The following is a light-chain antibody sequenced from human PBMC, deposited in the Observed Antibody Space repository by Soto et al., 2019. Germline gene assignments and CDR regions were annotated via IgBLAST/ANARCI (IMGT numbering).Light chain of an antibody. Sequence: DIQMTQSPSSLSASVGDRVTITCQARQDTSNYLNLYQQKPGKAPKLLIYDPFILETGVPSRFSGSRSGTDFTVTISSLQPEDIATYYCQQYDNLPYTFGQGTKLEIK. CDR1: QDTSNY. V-gene: IGKV1-33*01. J-gene: IGKJ2*01. CDR2: DPF. CDR3: QQYDNLPYT.